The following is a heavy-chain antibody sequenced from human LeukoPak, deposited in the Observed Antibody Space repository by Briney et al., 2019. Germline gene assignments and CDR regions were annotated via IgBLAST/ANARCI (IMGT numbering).Heavy chain of an antibody. J-gene: IGHJ4*02. CDR2: IIPIFGTA. CDR3: ARSYGGYCSGGSCYSIDY. V-gene: IGHV1-69*05. Sequence: SVKVSCKASEGTFSSYAISWVRQAPGQGLEWMGGIIPIFGTANYAQKFQGRVTITRDTSASTAYMELSSLRSEDTAVYHCARSYGGYCSGGSCYSIDYWGQGTLVTVSS. CDR1: EGTFSSYA. D-gene: IGHD2-15*01.